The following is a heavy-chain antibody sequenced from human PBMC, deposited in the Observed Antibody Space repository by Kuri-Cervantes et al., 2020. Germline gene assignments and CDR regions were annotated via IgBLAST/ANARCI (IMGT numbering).Heavy chain of an antibody. CDR2: IYYSGST. CDR3: ARRGYYYDSSGYRAYYFDY. V-gene: IGHV4-59*12. CDR1: GGSISSYY. D-gene: IGHD3-22*01. J-gene: IGHJ4*02. Sequence: SETLSLTCTVSGGSISSYYWSWIRQPPGKGLEWIGYIYYSGSTKYNPSLKSRVTISVDKSKNQFSLKLSSVTAADTAVYYCARRGYYYDSSGYRAYYFDYWGQGTLVTVSS.